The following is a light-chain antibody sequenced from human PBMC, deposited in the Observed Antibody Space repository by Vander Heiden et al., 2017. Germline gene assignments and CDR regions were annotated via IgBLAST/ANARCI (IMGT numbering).Light chain of an antibody. V-gene: IGKV3-11*01. Sequence: EIVLTQSPATLSLSPGERATLSCRASQSISADLAWYQQKPGQAPRLLIYDASNRATSIPARFSGSGSGTDFTLTISNLEPEDFAVYYCQQRNSWPRTFGQGTKVEI. J-gene: IGKJ2*01. CDR3: QQRNSWPRT. CDR1: QSISAD. CDR2: DAS.